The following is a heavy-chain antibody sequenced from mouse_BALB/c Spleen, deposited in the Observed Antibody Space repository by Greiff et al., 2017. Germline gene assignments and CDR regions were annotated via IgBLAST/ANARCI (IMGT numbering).Heavy chain of an antibody. CDR3: ARDRAYYRYDGAY. Sequence: EVMLVESGGGLVKPGGSLKLSCAASGFTFNDYYMYWVRQTPEKRLEWVATISDGGSYTYYPDSVKGRFTISRDNAKNNLYLQMSSLKSEDTAMYYCARDRAYYRYDGAYWGQGTLVTVSA. V-gene: IGHV5-4*02. CDR2: ISDGGSYT. CDR1: GFTFNDYY. J-gene: IGHJ3*01. D-gene: IGHD2-14*01.